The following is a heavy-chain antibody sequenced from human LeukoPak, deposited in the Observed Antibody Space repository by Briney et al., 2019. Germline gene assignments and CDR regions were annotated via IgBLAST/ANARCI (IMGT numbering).Heavy chain of an antibody. CDR1: GFTFSTYG. D-gene: IGHD2-2*01. CDR2: VHYDGSKI. J-gene: IGHJ4*02. CDR3: AKDMRAVSFQIEY. V-gene: IGHV3-30*02. Sequence: PGGSLRLSCAASGFTFSTYGMHWVRQAPGKGLEWVAYVHYDGSKIYYTDSVKGQFTISRDDSKHTAYLQMSSLTTDDTGVYYCAKDMRAVSFQIEYWGQGTSVTVSS.